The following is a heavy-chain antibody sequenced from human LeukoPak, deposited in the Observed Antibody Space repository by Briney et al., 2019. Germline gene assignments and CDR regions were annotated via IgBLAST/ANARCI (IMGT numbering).Heavy chain of an antibody. CDR1: GFTFSSYG. CDR3: ARRNDFWSDPLALDV. Sequence: HPGGSLRLSCAASGFTFSSYGMHWLRQAPGKGLEWVAVIWYDGSNKYYADSVKGRFTISRDNSKNTLYLQMNSLRAEDTAVYYCARRNDFWSDPLALDVWGQGTTVTVSS. V-gene: IGHV3-33*01. CDR2: IWYDGSNK. D-gene: IGHD3-3*01. J-gene: IGHJ6*02.